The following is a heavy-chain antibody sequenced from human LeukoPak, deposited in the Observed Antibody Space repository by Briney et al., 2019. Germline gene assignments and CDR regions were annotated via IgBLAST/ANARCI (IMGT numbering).Heavy chain of an antibody. CDR3: AKAAVYSSSWYGVFDY. D-gene: IGHD6-13*01. V-gene: IGHV3-43*01. Sequence: GGSLRLSCAASGFTFDDYTMHWVRQAPGKGLEWVSLISWDGGSTYYADSVKGRFTISRDNSKNSLYLQMNSLRTEDTALYYCAKAAVYSSSWYGVFDYWGQGTLVTVSS. CDR2: ISWDGGST. J-gene: IGHJ4*02. CDR1: GFTFDDYT.